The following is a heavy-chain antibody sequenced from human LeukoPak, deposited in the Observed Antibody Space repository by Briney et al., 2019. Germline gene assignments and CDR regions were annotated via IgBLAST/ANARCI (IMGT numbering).Heavy chain of an antibody. CDR1: GGSISSSSYY. J-gene: IGHJ4*02. CDR2: IYYSGST. CDR3: AREGDMITFGGGFDY. Sequence: SETLSFTCTVSGGSISSSSYYWGWIRQPPGKGLEWIGSIYYSGSTNYNPSLKSRVTISVDTSKNQFSLKLSSVTAADTAVYYCAREGDMITFGGGFDYWGQGTLVTVSS. D-gene: IGHD3-16*01. V-gene: IGHV4-39*07.